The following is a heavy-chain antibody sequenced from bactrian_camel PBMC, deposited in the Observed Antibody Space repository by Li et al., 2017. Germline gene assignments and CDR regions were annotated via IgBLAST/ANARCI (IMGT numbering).Heavy chain of an antibody. V-gene: IGHV3S1*01. CDR1: GITFSPYC. J-gene: IGHJ7*01. D-gene: IGHD1*01. Sequence: GSVQAGGSLRLSCAASGITFSPYCLSWVRQAPGKGLEWISDIDIRGKSYYVNYVKGRFTISRDDNENTMYLQLNSLKSEDTELYYCAKIRNGWSAYVGMDYWGKGTQVTVS. CDR2: IDIRGKS.